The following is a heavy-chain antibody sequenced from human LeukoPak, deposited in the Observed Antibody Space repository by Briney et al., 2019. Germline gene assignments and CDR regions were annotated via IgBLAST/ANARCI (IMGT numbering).Heavy chain of an antibody. Sequence: GGSLRLSCAASGFTLSDYSINWVRQAPGKGLEWVSSINPTSTSRYYADSVKGRFSISRDNAKSSLYLQMNSLRVEDTAVYYCALLAVASDFDYWGQGALVTVSS. CDR3: ALLAVASDFDY. CDR1: GFTLSDYS. V-gene: IGHV3-69-1*02. J-gene: IGHJ4*02. D-gene: IGHD6-19*01. CDR2: INPTSTSR.